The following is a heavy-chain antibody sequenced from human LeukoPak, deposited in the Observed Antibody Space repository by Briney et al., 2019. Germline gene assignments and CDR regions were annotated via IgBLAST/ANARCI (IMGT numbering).Heavy chain of an antibody. Sequence: SETLSLTCTVSGGSISSGDYYWSWIRQPPGKGLEWIGYIYYSGSTYYNPSPKSRVTISVDTSKNQFSLKLSSVTAADTAVYYCARKLRFLEWLPYARWFDPWGQGTLVTVSS. CDR3: ARKLRFLEWLPYARWFDP. CDR2: IYYSGST. J-gene: IGHJ5*02. D-gene: IGHD3-3*01. V-gene: IGHV4-30-4*08. CDR1: GGSISSGDYY.